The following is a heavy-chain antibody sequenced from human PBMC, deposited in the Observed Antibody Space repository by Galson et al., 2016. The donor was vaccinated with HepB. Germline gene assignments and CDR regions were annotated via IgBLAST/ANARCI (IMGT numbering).Heavy chain of an antibody. CDR2: INTNTGNP. CDR3: ARDKASVQRLVFGGDWYFDL. CDR1: GYNYTTYA. V-gene: IGHV7-4-1*02. D-gene: IGHD6-13*01. J-gene: IGHJ2*01. Sequence: SVKVSCKASGYNYTTYAINWVRRAPGQRLEWMGWINTNTGNPMYARGFTGRFVFSLDTSVSTAYLQISSLKTEDTAIYYCARDKASVQRLVFGGDWYFDLWGRGTLVTVSS.